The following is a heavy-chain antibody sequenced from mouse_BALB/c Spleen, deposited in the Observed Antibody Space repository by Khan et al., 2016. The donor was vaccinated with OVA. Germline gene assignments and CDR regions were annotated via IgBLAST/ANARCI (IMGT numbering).Heavy chain of an antibody. J-gene: IGHJ3*01. Sequence: QVQLQQSGAEVAKPGASVKMSCKASGYTFTAYWIHWDKQRPGQGLEWIGYIDPSTSYTEYNQKFKDKATLTTDKSSSTAYMQLSSLTSEDSAVCYCARRGLFGIFAYWGQETLVTVSA. D-gene: IGHD1-1*02. CDR2: IDPSTSYT. V-gene: IGHV1-7*01. CDR1: GYTFTAYW. CDR3: ARRGLFGIFAY.